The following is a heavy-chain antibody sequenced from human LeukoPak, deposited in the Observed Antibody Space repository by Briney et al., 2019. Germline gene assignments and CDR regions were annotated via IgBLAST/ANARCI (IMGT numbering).Heavy chain of an antibody. J-gene: IGHJ2*01. CDR3: ARGQYCSSTRCYNWYFDL. V-gene: IGHV4-34*01. D-gene: IGHD2-2*01. CDR1: GGSFSGYY. CDR2: INHSGST. Sequence: SETLSLTCAVYGGSFSGYYWSWIRQPPGKGLEWIGEINHSGSTNYNPSLKSRVTISVDTSKNQFSLKLSSVTAADTAVYYCARGQYCSSTRCYNWYFDLWGRGTLVTVSS.